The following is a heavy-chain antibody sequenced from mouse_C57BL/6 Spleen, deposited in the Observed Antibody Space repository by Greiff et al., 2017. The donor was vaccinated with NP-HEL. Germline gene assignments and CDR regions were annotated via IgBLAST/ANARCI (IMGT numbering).Heavy chain of an antibody. J-gene: IGHJ4*01. D-gene: IGHD3-1*01. V-gene: IGHV1-39*01. CDR1: GYSFTDYN. CDR3: ARTGLPTGYYAMDY. CDR2: INPNYGTT. Sequence: VQLKESGPELVKPGASVKISCKASGYSFTDYNMNWVKQSNGKSLEWIGVINPNYGTTSYNQKFKGKATLTVDQSSSTAYMQLNSLTSEDSAVYYCARTGLPTGYYAMDYWGQGTSVTVSS.